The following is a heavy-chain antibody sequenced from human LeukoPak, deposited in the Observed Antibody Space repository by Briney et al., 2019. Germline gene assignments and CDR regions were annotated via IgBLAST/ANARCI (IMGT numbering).Heavy chain of an antibody. CDR3: ARDNRRVVTPGEIAMHKYYFDY. D-gene: IGHD2-21*01. J-gene: IGHJ4*02. V-gene: IGHV1-69*04. CDR1: GGTFSSYA. Sequence: ASVKVSCKASGGTFSSYAISWVRQAPGQGLEWMGRIIPILGIANYAQKFQGRVTITADKSTSTAYMELSSLRSEDTAVYYCARDNRRVVTPGEIAMHKYYFDYWGQGTLVTVSS. CDR2: IIPILGIA.